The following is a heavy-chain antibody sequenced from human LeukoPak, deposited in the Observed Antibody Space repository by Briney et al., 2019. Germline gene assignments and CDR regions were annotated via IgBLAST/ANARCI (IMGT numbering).Heavy chain of an antibody. V-gene: IGHV4-34*01. CDR2: INHSGST. CDR1: GGSFSGYY. J-gene: IGHJ4*02. Sequence: PSETLSLTCAVYGGSFSGYYWSWIRQPPGKWLEWIGEINHSGSTNYNPSLKSRVTISVDTSKNQFPLKLRSVTAADTALYYCARVSSYQLLYCFHYWGQGTLVTVSS. D-gene: IGHD2-2*01. CDR3: ARVSSYQLLYCFHY.